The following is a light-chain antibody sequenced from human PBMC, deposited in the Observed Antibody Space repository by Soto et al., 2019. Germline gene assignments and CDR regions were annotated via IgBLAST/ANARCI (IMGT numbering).Light chain of an antibody. CDR2: EAN. CDR1: NSDVGSYDL. V-gene: IGLV2-23*01. J-gene: IGLJ3*02. CDR3: CSYAGSSTLL. Sequence: QSVLTQPASVSGSPGQSITISCIGTNSDVGSYDLVSWYQHHPGEAPKLMIYEANKRPSGVSNRFSGSKSGNTASLTIIGLQAEDEADYYCCSYAGSSTLLFGGGTKLTVL.